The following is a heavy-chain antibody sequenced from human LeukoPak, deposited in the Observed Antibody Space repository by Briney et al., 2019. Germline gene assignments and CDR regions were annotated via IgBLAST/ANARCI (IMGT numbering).Heavy chain of an antibody. J-gene: IGHJ4*02. D-gene: IGHD4-23*01. CDR3: ARERGGNSPFDS. Sequence: ASVKVSCKTSGYTFTGYYMHWVRQAPGQRLEWMGWINPNSSVTNYAQRFQGRVTMTRDTSISAAYMELRWLTSDDTAVYYCARERGGNSPFDSWGQGTLVTVSS. CDR2: INPNSSVT. V-gene: IGHV1-2*02. CDR1: GYTFTGYY.